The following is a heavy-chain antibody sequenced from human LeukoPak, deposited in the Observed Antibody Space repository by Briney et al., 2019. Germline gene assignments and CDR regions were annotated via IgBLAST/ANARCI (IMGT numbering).Heavy chain of an antibody. CDR1: GFTFSSYG. CDR3: AKDRPALYCSSTSCSRGYMDV. V-gene: IGHV3-30*02. D-gene: IGHD2-2*01. CDR2: ILSDGSKE. Sequence: QAGGSLRLSCAASGFTFSSYGMHWVRQAPGKGLEWVAVILSDGSKEFYTDSVKGRFTISRDNSKNTLYLQMNSLRAEDTAVYYCAKDRPALYCSSTSCSRGYMDVWGKGTTVTVSS. J-gene: IGHJ6*03.